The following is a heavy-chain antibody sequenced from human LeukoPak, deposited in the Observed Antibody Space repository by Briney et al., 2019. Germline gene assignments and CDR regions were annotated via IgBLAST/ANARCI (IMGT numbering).Heavy chain of an antibody. CDR1: GFTFSSYS. D-gene: IGHD3-10*01. CDR2: ISSSSSSYI. CDR3: ARNFDPLQGNDY. V-gene: IGHV3-21*01. Sequence: GGSLRLSCAASGFTFSSYSMNWVRQAPGKGLEWVSSISSSSSSYIYYADSVKGRFTISRDNAKNSLYLQMNSLRAEDTAVYYCARNFDPLQGNDYWGQGTLVTVSS. J-gene: IGHJ4*02.